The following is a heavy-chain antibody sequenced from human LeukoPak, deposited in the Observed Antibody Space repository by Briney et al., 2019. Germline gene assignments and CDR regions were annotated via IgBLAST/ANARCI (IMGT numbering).Heavy chain of an antibody. J-gene: IGHJ4*02. Sequence: TSETLSLTCAVYGGSFSGYYWSWIRQPPGKGLEWIGEINHSGSTNYNPSLKSRVTISVDTSKNQFSLKLSSVTAADTAVYYCARAKYYYDSSGYYLGYYFDYWGQGTLVTVSS. CDR3: ARAKYYYDSSGYYLGYYFDY. V-gene: IGHV4-34*01. D-gene: IGHD3-22*01. CDR2: INHSGST. CDR1: GGSFSGYY.